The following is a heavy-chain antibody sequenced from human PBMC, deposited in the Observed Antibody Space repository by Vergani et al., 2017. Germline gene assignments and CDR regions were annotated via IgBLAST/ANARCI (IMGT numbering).Heavy chain of an antibody. Sequence: QVQLVQSGAEVKKPGSSVKVSCKASGGTFSSYAISWVRQAPGQGLEWMGRIIPILGITNYAQKFQGRVTITADKSTRTAYMELSSLRSEETAVYYCASLGYDFWSGYLNWFDPWGQGTLVTGSS. V-gene: IGHV1-69*04. CDR1: GGTFSSYA. CDR3: ASLGYDFWSGYLNWFDP. J-gene: IGHJ5*02. D-gene: IGHD3-3*01. CDR2: IIPILGIT.